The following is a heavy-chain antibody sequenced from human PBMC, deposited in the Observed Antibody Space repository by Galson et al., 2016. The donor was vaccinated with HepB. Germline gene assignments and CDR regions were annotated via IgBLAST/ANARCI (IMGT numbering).Heavy chain of an antibody. J-gene: IGHJ3*02. D-gene: IGHD6-13*01. CDR3: ARVDYSSSWFALDI. CDR2: INAGNGNA. Sequence: SVKVSCKASGYTFTSYAIHWVRQAPGQRLEWMGWINAGNGNAKYSQKFQGRVTITRDTSASTAYMELSSLRSEDTAVYYCARVDYSSSWFALDIWGQGTMVTVSS. CDR1: GYTFTSYA. V-gene: IGHV1-3*01.